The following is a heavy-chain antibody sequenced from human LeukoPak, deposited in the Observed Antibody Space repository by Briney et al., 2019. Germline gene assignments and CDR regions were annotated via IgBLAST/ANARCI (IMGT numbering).Heavy chain of an antibody. CDR2: ISGSGGST. D-gene: IGHD3-9*01. CDR1: GFTFSSYG. Sequence: PGGTLRLSCAASGFTFSSYGMSWVRQAPGKGLEWVSAISGSGGSTYYADSVKGRFTISRDNSKNTLYLQMNSLRAEDTAVYYCAKVPYDILTGYYYYYYYMDVWGKGTTVTISS. V-gene: IGHV3-23*01. J-gene: IGHJ6*03. CDR3: AKVPYDILTGYYYYYYYMDV.